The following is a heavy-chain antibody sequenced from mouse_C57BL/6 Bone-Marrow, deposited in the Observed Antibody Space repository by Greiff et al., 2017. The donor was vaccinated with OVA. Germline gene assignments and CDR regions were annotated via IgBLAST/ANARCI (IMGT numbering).Heavy chain of an antibody. J-gene: IGHJ1*03. V-gene: IGHV1-82*01. CDR3: ARRGIMAGYFDV. CDR1: GYAFSSSW. Sequence: VKLVESGPELVKPGASVKISCKASGYAFSSSWMNWVKQRPGKGLEWIGRIYPGDGDTNYNGKFKGKATLTADKSSSTAYMQLSSLTSEDSAVYFCARRGIMAGYFDVWGTGTTVTVSS. CDR2: IYPGDGDT.